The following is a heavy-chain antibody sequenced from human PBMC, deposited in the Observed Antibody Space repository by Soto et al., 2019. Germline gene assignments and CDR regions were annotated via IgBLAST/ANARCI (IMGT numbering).Heavy chain of an antibody. CDR2: TYYRSKWYS. CDR1: GDSVSSNNAA. CDR3: AKDLGSSWASGYSYGMAV. D-gene: IGHD6-13*01. V-gene: IGHV6-1*01. J-gene: IGHJ6*02. Sequence: PSQTLSLTCAISGDSVSSNNAAWNWIRQSPSRGLEWLGRTYYRSKWYSDYSLSVKSRITINPDTSKDQFSLQLNSVTPEDTALYYCAKDLGSSWASGYSYGMAVWGQGTTVTVSS.